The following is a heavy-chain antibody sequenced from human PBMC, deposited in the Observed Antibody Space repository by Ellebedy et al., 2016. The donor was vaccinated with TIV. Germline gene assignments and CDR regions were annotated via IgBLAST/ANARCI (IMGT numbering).Heavy chain of an antibody. D-gene: IGHD6-19*01. CDR1: GFTFSRYW. CDR2: IKEDGSEK. CDR3: ARDQWLGRAYYFDY. J-gene: IGHJ4*02. V-gene: IGHV3-7*01. Sequence: GESLKISCAASGFTFSRYWMSWVRQAPGKGLEWVANIKEDGSEKHYVDSVRGRFTISRDNAKNSLYLQMNSLRPEDTAVYYCARDQWLGRAYYFDYWGQGTLLTVSS.